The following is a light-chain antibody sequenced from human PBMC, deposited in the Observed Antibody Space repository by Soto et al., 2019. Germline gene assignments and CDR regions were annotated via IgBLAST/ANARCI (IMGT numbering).Light chain of an antibody. V-gene: IGKV1-27*01. CDR3: QKYNSAPRT. CDR2: AAS. CDR1: QGISNY. Sequence: DIQMTQSPSSLSASVGDRVTITCRASQGISNYLARYQQKPGKVPKLLIYAASTLQSEVPSRVSGSGSGTDFTLTISSLQPEDVATYYCQKYNSAPRTFGQGTKVEIK. J-gene: IGKJ1*01.